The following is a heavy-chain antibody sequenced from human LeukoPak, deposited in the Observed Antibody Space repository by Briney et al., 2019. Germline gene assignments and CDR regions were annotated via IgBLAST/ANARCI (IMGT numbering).Heavy chain of an antibody. CDR1: GLAFSAYK. J-gene: IGHJ4*02. D-gene: IGHD2-15*01. Sequence: GGSLRLSCAASGLAFSAYKMHWVRQAPRKGLVWVSRISTDGYTTDYADFVQGRFTASRDNTKNTWSLEMNSLGAEDTAVYYCVVGGSPGYWGQGTLVTVSS. CDR2: ISTDGYTT. V-gene: IGHV3-74*01. CDR3: VVGGSPGY.